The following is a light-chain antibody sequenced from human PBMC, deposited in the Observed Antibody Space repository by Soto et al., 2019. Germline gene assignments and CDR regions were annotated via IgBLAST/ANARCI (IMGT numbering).Light chain of an antibody. J-gene: IGKJ5*01. CDR2: SAS. V-gene: IGKV3-15*01. CDR3: QQYNNWPPIT. Sequence: EIVMTQSPVTLSVSPGERATLSCRASQNISRSLAWYQQKPGQAPRVLIYSASTRATGIPARFSGSGSGTEFTLTISSLQSEDFAVYYCQQYNNWPPITFGQGTRLEIK. CDR1: QNISRS.